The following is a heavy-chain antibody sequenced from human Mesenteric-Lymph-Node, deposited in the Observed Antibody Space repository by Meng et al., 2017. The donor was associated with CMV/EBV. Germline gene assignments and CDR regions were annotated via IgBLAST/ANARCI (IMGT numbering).Heavy chain of an antibody. Sequence: GGTSSSANWGTWARQTPEKRLEWMGEIYHSGTTNYNPSLKSRVAMSVDKSKNQFSLELNSVTAADTAVYYCARYCSGAACHLGWFDPWGQGTLVTVSS. CDR1: GGTSSSANW. D-gene: IGHD2-15*01. V-gene: IGHV4-4*02. J-gene: IGHJ5*02. CDR2: IYHSGTT. CDR3: ARYCSGAACHLGWFDP.